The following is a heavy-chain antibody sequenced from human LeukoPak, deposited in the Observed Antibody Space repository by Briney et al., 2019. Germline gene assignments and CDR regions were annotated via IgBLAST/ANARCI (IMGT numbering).Heavy chain of an antibody. CDR2: ISYDGSNK. J-gene: IGHJ3*02. CDR3: ARGGLVVSLDAFDI. CDR1: GFSFSSYW. V-gene: IGHV3-30-3*01. Sequence: GGSLRLSCAASGFSFSSYWMSWVRQAPGKGLEWVAVISYDGSNKYYADSVKGRFTISRDNSKNTLYLRMNSLRAEDTAVYYCARGGLVVSLDAFDIWGQGTMVTVSS. D-gene: IGHD2-15*01.